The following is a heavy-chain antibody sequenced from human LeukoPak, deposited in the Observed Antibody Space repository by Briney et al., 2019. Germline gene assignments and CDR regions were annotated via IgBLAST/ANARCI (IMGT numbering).Heavy chain of an antibody. J-gene: IGHJ4*02. CDR3: ARRFTSFGQHDY. D-gene: IGHD3-3*01. CDR2: SSAYNGNT. Sequence: ASLKVSCKAFGYTFTSYGISWVRQAPGHGLEWRGCSSAYNGNTNYAQKLQGRVTMPTDTSTSTAYAELRRLRSDDMAENYCARRFTSFGQHDYRGPGNLVTVSS. CDR1: GYTFTSYG. V-gene: IGHV1-18*03.